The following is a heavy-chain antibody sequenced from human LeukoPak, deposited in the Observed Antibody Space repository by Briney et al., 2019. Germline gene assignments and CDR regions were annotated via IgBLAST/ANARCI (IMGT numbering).Heavy chain of an antibody. CDR2: INPSGGST. V-gene: IGHV1-46*01. Sequence: ASVKVSCKASGYTFTSYYMHWVRQAPGQGLEWMGIINPSGGSTSYAQKFQGRVTITADESTSTAYMELSSLRSEDTAVYYCARVNPNYYGSGSPFYYFDYWGQGTLVTVSS. D-gene: IGHD3-10*01. CDR3: ARVNPNYYGSGSPFYYFDY. CDR1: GYTFTSYY. J-gene: IGHJ4*02.